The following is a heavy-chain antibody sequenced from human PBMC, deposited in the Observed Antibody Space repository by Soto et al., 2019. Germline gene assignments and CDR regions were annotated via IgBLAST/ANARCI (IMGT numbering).Heavy chain of an antibody. Sequence: QVQLVQSGAEVKKPGASVKVSCKASGYTFTSYGISWVRQAPGQGLEWMGWISAYNGNTNYAQKLQGRGTMTTDTSTSTAYMELRSLRSDDTAVYYCARDSYYDYIWGSENFDYWGQGTLVTVSS. J-gene: IGHJ4*02. V-gene: IGHV1-18*01. CDR2: ISAYNGNT. CDR1: GYTFTSYG. D-gene: IGHD3-16*01. CDR3: ARDSYYDYIWGSENFDY.